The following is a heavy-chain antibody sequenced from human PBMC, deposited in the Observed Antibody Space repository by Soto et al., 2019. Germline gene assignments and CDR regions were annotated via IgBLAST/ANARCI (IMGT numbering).Heavy chain of an antibody. CDR3: TTWRREKSCTSVSCYGDGAY. V-gene: IGHV3-15*02. D-gene: IGHD2-2*01. CDR1: GFTFNSAW. J-gene: IGHJ4*02. CDR2: IKSWTEGGGV. Sequence: EVPLVESGGALVKPGESLTLSCAASGFTFNSAWMTWVRQAPGRGLDWVVGIKSWTEGGGVDSGAPLKGRFTISRDDSKNTFYLQMNSLKSEDTAVYYCTTWRREKSCTSVSCYGDGAYWGQGTLVTVSS.